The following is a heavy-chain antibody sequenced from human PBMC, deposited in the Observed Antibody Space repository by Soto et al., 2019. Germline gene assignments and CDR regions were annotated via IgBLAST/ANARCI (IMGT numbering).Heavy chain of an antibody. Sequence: QVQLVQPGAEVKKPGSSVKVSCKASGGTFSSYAISWVRHAPGQGLEWMGGIIPIFGTANYAQKFQGRVTITADKSTSIAYMELGSLRSEDMAVYYCARDIFDSSGYYLTWFDPWGQGALVTGSS. J-gene: IGHJ5*02. D-gene: IGHD3-22*01. CDR2: IIPIFGTA. V-gene: IGHV1-69*06. CDR1: GGTFSSYA. CDR3: ARDIFDSSGYYLTWFDP.